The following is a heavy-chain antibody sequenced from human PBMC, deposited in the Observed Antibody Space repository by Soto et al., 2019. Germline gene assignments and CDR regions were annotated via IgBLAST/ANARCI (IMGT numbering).Heavy chain of an antibody. D-gene: IGHD2-2*01. J-gene: IGHJ4*02. CDR1: GGTFSSYT. CDR3: ARGQDIVVVPAADGYYFDY. V-gene: IGHV1-69*02. Sequence: QVQLVQSGAEVKKPGSSVKVSCKASGGTFSSYTISWVRQAPGQGLEWMGRIIPILGIANYAQKFQGRVTITAGKSASTAYMEVGSLRSEDTAVYYWARGQDIVVVPAADGYYFDYWGQGTLVTVSS. CDR2: IIPILGIA.